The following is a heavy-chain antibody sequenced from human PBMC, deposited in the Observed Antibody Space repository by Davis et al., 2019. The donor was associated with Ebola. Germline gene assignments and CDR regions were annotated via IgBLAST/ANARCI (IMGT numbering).Heavy chain of an antibody. Sequence: PGGSLRLSCAASGFTFSDHYMDWVRQAPGKGLEWVGRTRNKANSYTTEYAASVKGRFTISRDDSKNSLYLQMNSLKTEDTAVYYCTSSSPDSWGQGTVVTVSS. CDR2: TRNKANSYTT. CDR3: TSSSPDS. V-gene: IGHV3-72*01. CDR1: GFTFSDHY. J-gene: IGHJ4*02. D-gene: IGHD6-6*01.